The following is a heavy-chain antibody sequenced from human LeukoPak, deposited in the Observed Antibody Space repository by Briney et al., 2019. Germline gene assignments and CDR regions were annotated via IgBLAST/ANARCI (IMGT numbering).Heavy chain of an antibody. J-gene: IGHJ4*02. CDR2: ISSTSSLI. V-gene: IGHV3-21*01. CDR1: GFTFSSFN. Sequence: GGSLRLSCAASGFTFSSFNMNWVRQAPGKGLEWVSSISSTSSLIWYADSLKGRFTISRDNVKNSLYLQMDSLRAEDTAVYYCARYNSGWNDYWGQGTLVTVSS. D-gene: IGHD6-19*01. CDR3: ARYNSGWNDY.